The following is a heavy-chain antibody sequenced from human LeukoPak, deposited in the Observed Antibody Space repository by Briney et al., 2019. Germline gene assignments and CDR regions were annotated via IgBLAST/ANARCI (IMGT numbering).Heavy chain of an antibody. CDR3: ATKGGSPTYNWFDP. J-gene: IGHJ5*02. CDR2: INHSGST. D-gene: IGHD3-10*01. V-gene: IGHV4-34*01. Sequence: SETLSPTCAVYGGSFSGYYWSWIRQPPGKGLEWIGEINHSGSTNYNPSLKSRVTISVDTSKNQFSLKLSSVTAADTAVYYCATKGGSPTYNWFDPWGQGTLVTVSS. CDR1: GGSFSGYY.